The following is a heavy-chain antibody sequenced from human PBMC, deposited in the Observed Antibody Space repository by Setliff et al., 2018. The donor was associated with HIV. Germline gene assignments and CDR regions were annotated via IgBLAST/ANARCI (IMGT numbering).Heavy chain of an antibody. Sequence: ASVKVSCKASGYTFTTYGINWVRRAPGQGLEWMGWINSYNGNTKYAQKFQGGVTMTTDTSTTTSFLELRSLKADDTAVYYCSRSGVPPYYYYGMDVWGQGTTVTVSS. V-gene: IGHV1-18*04. CDR2: INSYNGNT. CDR1: GYTFTTYG. CDR3: SRSGVPPYYYYGMDV. D-gene: IGHD3-10*01. J-gene: IGHJ6*02.